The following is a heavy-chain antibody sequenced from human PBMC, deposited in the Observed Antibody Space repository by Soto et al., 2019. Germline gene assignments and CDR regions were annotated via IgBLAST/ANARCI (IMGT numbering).Heavy chain of an antibody. CDR1: GGSINSYY. D-gene: IGHD3-22*01. V-gene: IGHV4-59*08. Sequence: PSETLSLTCTVSGGSINSYYWSWIRQPPGKGLEWIGYIHYSGSTNYNPSLKSRVTISVDTSKNQFSLNLSSVTAADTAVYYCARHYYSGDNYYYFDYWGQGTLVTAPQ. CDR3: ARHYYSGDNYYYFDY. CDR2: IHYSGST. J-gene: IGHJ4*02.